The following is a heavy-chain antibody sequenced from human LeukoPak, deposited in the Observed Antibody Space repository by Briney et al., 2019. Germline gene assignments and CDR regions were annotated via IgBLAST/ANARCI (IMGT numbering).Heavy chain of an antibody. V-gene: IGHV3-7*03. CDR1: GFTFSSYW. Sequence: GGSLRLSCAASGFTFSSYWMSWVRQAPGKGLEWVANIKQDGSEKYYVDSVKGRFTISRDNAKNSPYLQMNSLRAEDTAVYYCARDEFWFLYYFDYWGQGTLVTVSS. CDR2: IKQDGSEK. D-gene: IGHD3-10*01. J-gene: IGHJ4*02. CDR3: ARDEFWFLYYFDY.